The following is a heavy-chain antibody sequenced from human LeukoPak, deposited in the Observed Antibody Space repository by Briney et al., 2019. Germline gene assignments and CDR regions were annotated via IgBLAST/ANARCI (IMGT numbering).Heavy chain of an antibody. CDR2: ISSSSSYI. Sequence: PGGSLRLSCAASGFTLSSYSMTWVRQAPGKGLEWVSSISSSSSYIYYADSVKGRFTISRDNAKNSLYLQMNSLRAEDTAVYYCASEKNDAFDIWGQGTMVTVSS. J-gene: IGHJ3*02. CDR3: ASEKNDAFDI. V-gene: IGHV3-21*01. CDR1: GFTLSSYS.